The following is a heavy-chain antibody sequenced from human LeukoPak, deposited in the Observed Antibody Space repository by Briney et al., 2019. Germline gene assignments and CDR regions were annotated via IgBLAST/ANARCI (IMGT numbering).Heavy chain of an antibody. CDR3: ARGPTMIVVVDAFDI. CDR1: GYTFTSYD. J-gene: IGHJ3*02. Sequence: ASLNVSVKSSGYTFTSYDINWVRQATGQGLECMGTLNPNSGNTGYAQKFQGRVTMTRNTSISTAYMELSSLRSEDTAVYYCARGPTMIVVVDAFDIWGQGTMVTVSS. V-gene: IGHV1-8*01. D-gene: IGHD3-22*01. CDR2: LNPNSGNT.